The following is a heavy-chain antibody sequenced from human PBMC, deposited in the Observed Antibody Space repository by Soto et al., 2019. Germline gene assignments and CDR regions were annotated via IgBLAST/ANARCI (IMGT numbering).Heavy chain of an antibody. V-gene: IGHV4-39*01. Sequence: QLQLQESSPGLVKPSETLSLTCTVSGGSISSSSYYWGSIRQPPGKGLEWIGSIYYSGSTYYNPSLKTPVTISGDTSRIRVSLKLSSVTAADTAVYYCARQGTTVTMRSWFAPWGQGTLVTVSS. D-gene: IGHD4-17*01. J-gene: IGHJ5*02. CDR1: GGSISSSSYY. CDR3: ARQGTTVTMRSWFAP. CDR2: IYYSGST.